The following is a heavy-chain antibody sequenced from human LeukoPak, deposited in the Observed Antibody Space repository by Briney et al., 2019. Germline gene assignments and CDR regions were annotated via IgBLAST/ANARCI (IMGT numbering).Heavy chain of an antibody. V-gene: IGHV4-59*08. CDR2: ISDIGSI. Sequence: SETLSLTCTVSGGSISSYYWSWIRQPPGKGLEWIVYISDIGSINYNPSLKSRVAISLDTSKNQFSLKLSSVTAADTAVYYCAGHHPRNTVDFWGQGTLVTVSS. CDR1: GGSISSYY. CDR3: AGHHPRNTVDF. J-gene: IGHJ4*02. D-gene: IGHD2/OR15-2a*01.